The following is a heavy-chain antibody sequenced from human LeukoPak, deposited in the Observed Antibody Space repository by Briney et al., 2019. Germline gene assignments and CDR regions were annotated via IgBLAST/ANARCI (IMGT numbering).Heavy chain of an antibody. CDR3: ARDQSGTYRDKWFDP. J-gene: IGHJ5*02. Sequence: PSETLSLTCTVSGGFIAYGGYYWTWIRQHPVKGLEWIGYIFTSGTTNYNPSLKGRVSISLDTSKNQFSLNLTSVTAADTAIYFCARDQSGTYRDKWFDPWGQGSLVTVSS. CDR2: IFTSGTT. V-gene: IGHV4-31*03. D-gene: IGHD1-26*01. CDR1: GGFIAYGGYY.